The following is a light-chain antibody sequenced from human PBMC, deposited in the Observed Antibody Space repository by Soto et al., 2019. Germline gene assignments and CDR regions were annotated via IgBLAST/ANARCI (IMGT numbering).Light chain of an antibody. CDR1: QSVDRN. CDR2: GAS. Sequence: EIVMTQSQGTLSVSTEEGATLSCRGSQSVDRNLAWSQQKPGQPPRLLIYGASNRPTGIPDRFSGSGSGTEFSLTISSLQSEDFGVYYCQQYDSWPLTFGGGTKVEIK. CDR3: QQYDSWPLT. V-gene: IGKV3D-15*01. J-gene: IGKJ4*01.